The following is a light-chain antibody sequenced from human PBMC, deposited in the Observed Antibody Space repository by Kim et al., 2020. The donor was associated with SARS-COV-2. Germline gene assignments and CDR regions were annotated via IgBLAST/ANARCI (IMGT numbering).Light chain of an antibody. J-gene: IGLJ3*02. Sequence: SYELTQPPSVSVAPGKTARITCGGDNIGSKSVHWYQHKPGQAPVVVIDYDSDRPPGIPERFSGPNSGNTATLTIGGVEAGDEADYYCHLWEYHSDQWVFG. CDR1: NIGSKS. CDR3: HLWEYHSDQWV. CDR2: YDS. V-gene: IGLV3-21*01.